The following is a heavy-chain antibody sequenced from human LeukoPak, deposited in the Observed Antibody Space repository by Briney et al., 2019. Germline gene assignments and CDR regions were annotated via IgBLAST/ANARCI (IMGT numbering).Heavy chain of an antibody. J-gene: IGHJ4*02. Sequence: GGSLRLSCAASGFTVSSNYMSWVRQAPGKGLEWVSVIYSGGSTYYADSVKGRFTISRDNSKNTLYLQMNSLRAEDTAVYYCATLGYCSGGSCYADMYYFDYWGQGTLVTVSS. CDR3: ATLGYCSGGSCYADMYYFDY. CDR2: IYSGGST. D-gene: IGHD2-15*01. V-gene: IGHV3-53*01. CDR1: GFTVSSNY.